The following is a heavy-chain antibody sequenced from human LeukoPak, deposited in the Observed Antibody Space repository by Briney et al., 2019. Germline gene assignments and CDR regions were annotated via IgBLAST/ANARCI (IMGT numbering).Heavy chain of an antibody. Sequence: GGSLRLSCAASGFTFSSYSMNWVRQAPGKGLEWVSSISSSSSYIYYADSVKGRFTISRDNAKNSLYLQMNSLRAEDTAVCYCARDQVTAIRHYYYYYMDVWGKGTTVTVSS. CDR1: GFTFSSYS. J-gene: IGHJ6*03. V-gene: IGHV3-21*01. CDR2: ISSSSSYI. CDR3: ARDQVTAIRHYYYYYMDV. D-gene: IGHD2-21*02.